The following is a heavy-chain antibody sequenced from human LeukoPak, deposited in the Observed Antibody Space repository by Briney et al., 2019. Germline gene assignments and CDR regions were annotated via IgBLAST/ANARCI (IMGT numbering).Heavy chain of an antibody. CDR1: GYXFTSYG. V-gene: IGHV1-18*01. CDR3: AREYCSSTSCYGPDY. CDR2: ISTYNGNT. Sequence: ASVKVSCKASGYXFTSYGISWVRQAPGQGLEWIGWISTYNGNTNYAQKLQGRVTMTTDTPTSTAYMELRSLRSDDTAVYYCAREYCSSTSCYGPDYWGQGTLVTVSS. D-gene: IGHD2-2*01. J-gene: IGHJ4*02.